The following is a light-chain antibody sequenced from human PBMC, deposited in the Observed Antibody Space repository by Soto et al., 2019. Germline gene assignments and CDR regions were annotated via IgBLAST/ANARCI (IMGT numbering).Light chain of an antibody. CDR3: QKYNSFSPP. Sequence: DIQMTQSPSSLSASIGDRVTITCRASQGINNFLAWYQQKPGKAPALLIFGASTLHSGVPSRFSGSGSGTEFTLTISSLQPEDVATYFCQKYNSFSPPFGQGTKVEIK. V-gene: IGKV1-27*01. J-gene: IGKJ1*01. CDR1: QGINNF. CDR2: GAS.